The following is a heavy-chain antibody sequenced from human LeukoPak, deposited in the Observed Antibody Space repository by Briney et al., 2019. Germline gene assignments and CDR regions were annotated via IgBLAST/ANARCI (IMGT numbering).Heavy chain of an antibody. J-gene: IGHJ4*02. CDR3: ARTVAGTLYFDY. V-gene: IGHV4-59*12. CDR1: GGSISSYY. Sequence: SETLSLTCTVSGGSISSYYWSWIRQPPGKGLEWIGYIYYSGSTNYNPSLKSRVTISVDTSKNQFSLKLNSVTAADTAVYYCARTVAGTLYFDYWGQGTLVTVSS. CDR2: IYYSGST. D-gene: IGHD6-19*01.